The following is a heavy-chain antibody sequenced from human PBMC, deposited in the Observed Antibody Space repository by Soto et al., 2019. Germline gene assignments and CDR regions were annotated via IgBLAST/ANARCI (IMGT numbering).Heavy chain of an antibody. D-gene: IGHD3-10*01. J-gene: IGHJ4*02. Sequence: SESLSLTCAVSGCSISSSSYYWGWIRQPPGKGLEWIGSIYYSGSTYYNPSLKSRVTISVDTSKNQFSLKLSSVTAADTAVYYCARSLSATEYYFDYWGQGTLVTV. V-gene: IGHV4-39*01. CDR1: GCSISSSSYY. CDR2: IYYSGST. CDR3: ARSLSATEYYFDY.